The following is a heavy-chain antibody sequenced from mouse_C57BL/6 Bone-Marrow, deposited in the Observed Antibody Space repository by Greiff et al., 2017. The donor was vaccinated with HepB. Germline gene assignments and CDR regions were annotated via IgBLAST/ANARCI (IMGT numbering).Heavy chain of an antibody. V-gene: IGHV1-69*01. Sequence: VQLQQPGAELVMPGASVKLSCKASGYTFPSYWMHWVKQRPGQGLEWIGEIDPSDSYTNYNQKFKGKSTVTVDKSSSTAYMQLSSLTSEDSSVYYWAKLSPDYYGSSYVGFDYWGQGTTLTVSS. CDR3: AKLSPDYYGSSYVGFDY. CDR2: IDPSDSYT. CDR1: GYTFPSYW. D-gene: IGHD1-1*01. J-gene: IGHJ2*01.